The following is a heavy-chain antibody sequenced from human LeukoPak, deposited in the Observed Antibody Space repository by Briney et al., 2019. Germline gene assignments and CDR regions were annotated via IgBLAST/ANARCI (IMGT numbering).Heavy chain of an antibody. CDR2: IYYTGST. Sequence: SETLSLTCTVSGGSISSHYWIWLRQPPGKGLEWIGNIYYTGSTNYNPSLKSRVTISVDTSKHQFSLKLSSVTAADTAVYYCARGPYDYGDYWFDPWGQGTLVTVSS. V-gene: IGHV4-59*11. D-gene: IGHD4-17*01. CDR1: GGSISSHY. CDR3: ARGPYDYGDYWFDP. J-gene: IGHJ5*02.